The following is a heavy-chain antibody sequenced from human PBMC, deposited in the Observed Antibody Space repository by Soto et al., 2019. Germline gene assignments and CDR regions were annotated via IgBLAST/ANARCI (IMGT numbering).Heavy chain of an antibody. D-gene: IGHD6-6*01. CDR2: IRSKANSYAT. Sequence: EVQLVESGGGLVQPGGSLKLSCAASGFTFSGSAMHWVRQASGKGLEWVGRIRSKANSYATAYAASVKGRFTISRDDSKNTAYLQMNSRKTEDTAVYYCTRHRGEYSSSYDYYYYGMDVWGQGTTVTVSS. V-gene: IGHV3-73*02. CDR3: TRHRGEYSSSYDYYYYGMDV. J-gene: IGHJ6*02. CDR1: GFTFSGSA.